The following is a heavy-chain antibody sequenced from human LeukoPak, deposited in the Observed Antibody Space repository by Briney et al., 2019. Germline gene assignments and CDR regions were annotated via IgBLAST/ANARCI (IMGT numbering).Heavy chain of an antibody. V-gene: IGHV4-59*01. CDR2: IYYSGST. J-gene: IGHJ6*03. Sequence: KPSETLSLTCTVSGGSISSYYWSWIRQPPGKGLEWIGYIYYSGSTNYNPSLKSRVTISVDTSKNQFSLKLSSVTAADTAVYYCARDRAYYYGSGPYYMDVWGKGTTVTVSS. D-gene: IGHD3-10*01. CDR1: GGSISSYY. CDR3: ARDRAYYYGSGPYYMDV.